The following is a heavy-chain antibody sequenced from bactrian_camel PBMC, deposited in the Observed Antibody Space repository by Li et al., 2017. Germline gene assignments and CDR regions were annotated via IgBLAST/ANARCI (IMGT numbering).Heavy chain of an antibody. CDR2: IYTTGGNP. J-gene: IGHJ6*01. Sequence: PLVESGGGAVQAGGSLRLSCLASGYTDRPVCMGWFRQAPGMEREGVASIYTTGGNPYYADSVKGRFTISQDNAKNTVYLQMNRLKPEDTAMYYCAAVSFGTCTVRAGVDDFGSWGQGTQVTVS. CDR3: AAVSFGTCTVRAGVDDFGS. D-gene: IGHD6*01. V-gene: IGHV3S1*01. CDR1: GYTDRPVC.